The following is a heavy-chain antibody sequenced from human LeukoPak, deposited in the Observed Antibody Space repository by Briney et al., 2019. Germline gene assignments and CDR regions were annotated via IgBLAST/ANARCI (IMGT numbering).Heavy chain of an antibody. CDR2: ISSSSSYI. D-gene: IGHD6-13*01. CDR3: ARDLSQQLGSYYFDY. CDR1: GFTFSSYS. J-gene: IGHJ4*02. V-gene: IGHV3-21*01. Sequence: PGGSLRLSCAASGFTFSSYSMNWVRQAPGKGLEWVSSISSSSSYIYYADSVKGRFTISRDNAKNSLYLRMNSLRAEDTAVYYCARDLSQQLGSYYFDYWGQGTLVTVSS.